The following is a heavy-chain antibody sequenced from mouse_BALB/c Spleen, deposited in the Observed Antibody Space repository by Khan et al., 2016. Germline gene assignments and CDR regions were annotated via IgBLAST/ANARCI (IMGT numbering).Heavy chain of an antibody. D-gene: IGHD1-2*01. J-gene: IGHJ3*01. Sequence: EVQLQESGPSLAKPSQTLSLTCSVTGDSITSGHWNWIRKFPGNKFDFMGYISHSGDSYYNPSLKSRISITRDTSKNQYYLQLNSLTPEDTATYYCATWDYYGSAFAYWVHGTLVTVSA. V-gene: IGHV3-8*02. CDR2: ISHSGDS. CDR3: ATWDYYGSAFAY. CDR1: GDSITSGH.